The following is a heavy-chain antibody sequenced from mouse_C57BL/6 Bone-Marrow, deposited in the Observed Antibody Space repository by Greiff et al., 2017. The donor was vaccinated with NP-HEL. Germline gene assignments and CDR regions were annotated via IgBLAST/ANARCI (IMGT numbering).Heavy chain of an antibody. CDR1: GFTFSDYG. CDR3: ARRRLGYAMDY. J-gene: IGHJ4*01. V-gene: IGHV5-17*01. CDR2: ISSGSSTI. Sequence: EVKLVESGGGLVKPGGSLKLSCAASGFTFSDYGMHWVRQAPEKGLEWVAYISSGSSTIYYADTVKGRFTISRDNAKNTLFLRMTSLRSEDTAMYYCARRRLGYAMDYWGQGTSVTVSS. D-gene: IGHD3-3*01.